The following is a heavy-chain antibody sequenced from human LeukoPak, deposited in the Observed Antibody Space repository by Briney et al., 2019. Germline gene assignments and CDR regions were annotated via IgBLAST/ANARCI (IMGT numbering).Heavy chain of an antibody. V-gene: IGHV1-2*02. D-gene: IGHD1-1*01. CDR3: ARGGYAWIDY. Sequence: ASVKVSCKASGYTFTNYYIHWVRQAPGQGLEWMGWINPNSGGTNSAQKFQGRVTMTRDTSISTAYMELISLRSEDTAVYYCARGGYAWIDYWGQGTLVTVSS. CDR2: INPNSGGT. CDR1: GYTFTNYY. J-gene: IGHJ4*02.